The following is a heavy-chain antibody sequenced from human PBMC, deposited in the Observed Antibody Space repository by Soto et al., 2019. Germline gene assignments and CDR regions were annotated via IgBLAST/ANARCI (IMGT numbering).Heavy chain of an antibody. V-gene: IGHV4-34*01. D-gene: IGHD6-6*01. CDR3: ASGRQLVPDY. CDR2: INHSGST. Sequence: SETLSLTCAVYGGSFSGYYWSWIRQPPGKGLEWIGEINHSGSTNYNPSLKSRATISVDTSKNQFSLKLSSVTAADTAVYYCASGRQLVPDYWGQGTLVTVSS. CDR1: GGSFSGYY. J-gene: IGHJ4*02.